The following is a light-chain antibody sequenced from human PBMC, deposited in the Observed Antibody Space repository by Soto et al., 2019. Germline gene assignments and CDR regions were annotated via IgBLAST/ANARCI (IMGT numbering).Light chain of an antibody. CDR1: SSDV. CDR2: YVS. V-gene: IGLV2-11*01. CDR3: CSSAGGFTWV. Sequence: QSALTQPRSVSGSPGQSVTISCTGTSSDVVSWYQQHPGKAPKLIIYYVSQRPSGVPDRFSGSKSGNTASLTISGLQAEDEADYSCCSSAGGFTWVFGGGTKVTVL. J-gene: IGLJ3*02.